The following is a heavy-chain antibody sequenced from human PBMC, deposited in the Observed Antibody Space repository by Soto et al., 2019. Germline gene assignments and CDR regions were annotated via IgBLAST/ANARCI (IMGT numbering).Heavy chain of an antibody. V-gene: IGHV3-74*01. CDR1: GFAFRRYW. J-gene: IGHJ4*02. CDR3: ARVNDPDDY. Sequence: EVHLVESGGGLVQPGVSLRRYCAASGFAFRRYWMHWVRQAPGGGLMWASRIHDVATRTHYADSVKGRFTVSRDNAKNTVYLQMDSLRAEDTALYYCARVNDPDDYWGQGTLVIVSS. CDR2: IHDVATRT. D-gene: IGHD1-1*01.